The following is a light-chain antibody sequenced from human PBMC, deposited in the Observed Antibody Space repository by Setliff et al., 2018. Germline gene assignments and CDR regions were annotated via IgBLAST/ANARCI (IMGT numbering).Light chain of an antibody. Sequence: QSALAQPPSASGSPGQSVTLSCTGTSSDVGAYKYVSWYQQHPGKAPKLLIFEVTTRPSGVPDRFSGSKSGNTASLTVSGLQAEDEADYYCTSYAGNNNLIFGGGTKVTV. CDR1: SSDVGAYKY. V-gene: IGLV2-8*01. CDR2: EVT. J-gene: IGLJ2*01. CDR3: TSYAGNNNLI.